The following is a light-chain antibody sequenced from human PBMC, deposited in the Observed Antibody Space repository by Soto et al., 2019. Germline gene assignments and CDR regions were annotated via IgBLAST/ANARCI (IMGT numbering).Light chain of an antibody. Sequence: DIQMTQSPSSLSASVGDRVTITCRASQGIGSDLGWYQQKPGKAPKCLISATSSLQSGVPSRFSGSGSVTEFPLTISSLQPEDFATYYCLQHNGYPRTFGQGTKVEIK. V-gene: IGKV1-17*01. CDR2: ATS. CDR1: QGIGSD. CDR3: LQHNGYPRT. J-gene: IGKJ1*01.